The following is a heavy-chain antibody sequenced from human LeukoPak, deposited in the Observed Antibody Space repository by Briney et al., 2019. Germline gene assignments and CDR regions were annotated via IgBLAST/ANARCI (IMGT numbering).Heavy chain of an antibody. CDR1: EFTFNTYA. CDR2: ISGDGGIT. V-gene: IGHV3-23*01. Sequence: GGSLRLSCAASEFTFNTYAVSWVRQAPGKGLEWVSAISGDGGITYYADSVRGRFTISRDNSKSTLYLQMNSLRAEDTAVYYRAKSSGPGGYYYYGMDVWGQGTTVTVSS. D-gene: IGHD3-22*01. CDR3: AKSSGPGGYYYYGMDV. J-gene: IGHJ6*02.